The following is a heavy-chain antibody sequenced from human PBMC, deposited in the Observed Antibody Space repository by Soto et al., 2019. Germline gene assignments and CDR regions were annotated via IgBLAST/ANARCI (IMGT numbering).Heavy chain of an antibody. V-gene: IGHV3-23*01. CDR3: AKDAVPYNGKWDWFDS. CDR2: IGGTGTDT. D-gene: IGHD1-20*01. J-gene: IGHJ5*01. CDR1: RFTFSDFS. Sequence: DVQLLESGGGLVQPGGSLTLACAASRFTFSDFSMSWVRQAPGKVLEWGSSIGGTGTDTHYAYSVKGRLTISRDNSRNTLYLQIDSLRDEDKAVYYCAKDAVPYNGKWDWFDSWGQGTLVIVSS.